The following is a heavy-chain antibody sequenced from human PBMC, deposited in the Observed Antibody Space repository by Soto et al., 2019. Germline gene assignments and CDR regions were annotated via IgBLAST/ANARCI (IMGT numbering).Heavy chain of an antibody. Sequence: PGGSLRLSCAGTGFTLSTYWMHWVRQAPGKGLEWVSRIKTDGTITGYADSVKGRFTISRDNAKNTLYLQMNSLRAEDTAVYYCARGGVIVVGLDVWGQGTTVTVSS. CDR3: ARGGVIVVGLDV. V-gene: IGHV3-74*01. D-gene: IGHD3-22*01. CDR2: IKTDGTIT. CDR1: GFTLSTYW. J-gene: IGHJ6*02.